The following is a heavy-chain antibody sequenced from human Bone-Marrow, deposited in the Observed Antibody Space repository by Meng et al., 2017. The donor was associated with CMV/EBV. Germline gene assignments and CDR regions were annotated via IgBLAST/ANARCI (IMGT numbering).Heavy chain of an antibody. CDR1: GFTFSSYG. V-gene: IGHV3-21*01. D-gene: IGHD3-3*01. J-gene: IGHJ4*02. CDR3: ARGGLRFLEWLLGYFDY. CDR2: ISSSSSYI. Sequence: GESLKISCAASGFTFSSYGMHWVRQAPGKGLEWVSSISSSSSYIYYADSVKGRFTISRDNAKNSLYLQMNSLRAEDTAVYYCARGGLRFLEWLLGYFDYWGQGTLVTVSS.